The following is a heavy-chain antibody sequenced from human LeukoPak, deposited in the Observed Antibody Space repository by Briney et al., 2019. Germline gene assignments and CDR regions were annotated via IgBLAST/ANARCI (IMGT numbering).Heavy chain of an antibody. V-gene: IGHV3-66*01. CDR3: TRDSETGDPVYFDY. J-gene: IGHJ4*02. CDR1: GLTVSSNY. D-gene: IGHD7-27*01. Sequence: GGSLRLSCCASGLTVSSNYMSWVRQAPGKGLEWVSVVYSAGTTYYADSVKGRFTISRDNSKNTLYLQMNSLRAEDTAVYYCTRDSETGDPVYFDYWGQGTLVTVSS. CDR2: VYSAGTT.